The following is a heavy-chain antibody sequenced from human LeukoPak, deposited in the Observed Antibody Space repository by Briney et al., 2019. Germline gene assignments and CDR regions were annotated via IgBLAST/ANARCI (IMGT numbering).Heavy chain of an antibody. D-gene: IGHD3-22*01. CDR2: IIPILGIA. CDR1: GGTFSSYA. J-gene: IGHJ4*02. V-gene: IGHV1-69*04. Sequence: SVKVSCKASGGTFSSYAISWVRQASGQGLEWMGRIIPILGIANYAQKFQGRVTITADKSTSTAYMELSSLRSEDTAVYYCATGTWKDYYDSSGYYTPSFDYWGQGTLVTVSS. CDR3: ATGTWKDYYDSSGYYTPSFDY.